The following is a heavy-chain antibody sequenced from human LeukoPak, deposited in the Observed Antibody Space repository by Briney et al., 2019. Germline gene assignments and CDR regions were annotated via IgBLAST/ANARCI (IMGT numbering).Heavy chain of an antibody. J-gene: IGHJ6*02. D-gene: IGHD2-15*01. CDR3: ARDSPDIVVVGSMDV. Sequence: GGSLRLSCAASGFTFSSYNMNWVRQAPGQGLEWVSSISSSSNYIYYADSVKGRFTMSRDNAKNSLYLQMSSLRAEDTAVYYCARDSPDIVVVGSMDVWGQGTTVTVSS. CDR1: GFTFSSYN. CDR2: ISSSSNYI. V-gene: IGHV3-21*01.